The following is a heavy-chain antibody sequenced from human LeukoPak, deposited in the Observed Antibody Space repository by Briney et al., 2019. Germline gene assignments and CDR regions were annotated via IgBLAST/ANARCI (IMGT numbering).Heavy chain of an antibody. V-gene: IGHV3-48*04. D-gene: IGHD3-10*01. CDR3: AKDKTNYGSGSYFDY. CDR1: GFTFSSYS. J-gene: IGHJ4*02. Sequence: GGSLRLSCAASGFTFSSYSMNWVRQVPGKGLEWLSFISSSRSTIYYADSVKGRFIITRDNAKNSLHLQLNSLRAEDTAVYYCAKDKTNYGSGSYFDYWGQGTLVTVSS. CDR2: ISSSRSTI.